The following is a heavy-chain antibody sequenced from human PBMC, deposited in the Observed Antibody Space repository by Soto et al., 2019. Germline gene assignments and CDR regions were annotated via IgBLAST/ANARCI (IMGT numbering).Heavy chain of an antibody. Sequence: EVQLLESGGGLVQPGGSLRLSCAASGFTFSSYAMSWVRQAPGKGLEWVSAISGSGGSTYYADSVKGRFPISRDNSKITLYLQMNGLRAEDTAVYYGAYSSTPFDYWGQGALVTVSS. V-gene: IGHV3-23*01. J-gene: IGHJ4*02. CDR2: ISGSGGST. CDR3: AYSSTPFDY. D-gene: IGHD6-13*01. CDR1: GFTFSSYA.